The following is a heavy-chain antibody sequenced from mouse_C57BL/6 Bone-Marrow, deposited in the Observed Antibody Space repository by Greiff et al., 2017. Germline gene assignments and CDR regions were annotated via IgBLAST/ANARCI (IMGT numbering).Heavy chain of an antibody. J-gene: IGHJ1*03. CDR3: ARPYYSNYWYFDV. CDR2: IYPGSGST. CDR1: GYTFTSYW. Sequence: QVQLQQPGAELVKPGASVKMSCKASGYTFTSYWITWVKQRPGQGLEWIGDIYPGSGSTNYNEKFKSKATLTVATSSSTAYMQRSSLTSEDSAVYYCARPYYSNYWYFDVWGTGATVTVSS. D-gene: IGHD2-5*01. V-gene: IGHV1-55*01.